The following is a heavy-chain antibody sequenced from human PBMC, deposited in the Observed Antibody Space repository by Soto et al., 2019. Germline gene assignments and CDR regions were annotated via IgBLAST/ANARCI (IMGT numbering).Heavy chain of an antibody. J-gene: IGHJ4*02. CDR2: IYHTGST. Sequence: QLQLQESGSGLVKPSQTLSLTCAVSGGSIGSSGYSGSWIRQPPGKGLEWIGFIYHTGSTYYNPSLKSRVTISVDKSKIQFSLNLSSVTAADTAVYYCVRGRWLQGLFDSWGQGTLVTVSS. CDR3: VRGRWLQGLFDS. D-gene: IGHD5-12*01. CDR1: GGSIGSSGYS. V-gene: IGHV4-30-2*01.